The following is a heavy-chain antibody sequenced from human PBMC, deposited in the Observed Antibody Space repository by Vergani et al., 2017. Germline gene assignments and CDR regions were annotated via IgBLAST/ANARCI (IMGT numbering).Heavy chain of an antibody. Sequence: QVQLVQSGAEVKRPGASVKISCKASGYSFTSYYLNWVRQAPGLGLEWMGIINPDGGSTNTAPKFQGRITMTRDTSTNTVYMDLSNLRSEDTAIYYCARYAADMGAFPAPFDYWGQGTLVTVSS. CDR3: ARYAADMGAFPAPFDY. V-gene: IGHV1-46*03. D-gene: IGHD6-13*01. J-gene: IGHJ4*02. CDR2: INPDGGST. CDR1: GYSFTSYY.